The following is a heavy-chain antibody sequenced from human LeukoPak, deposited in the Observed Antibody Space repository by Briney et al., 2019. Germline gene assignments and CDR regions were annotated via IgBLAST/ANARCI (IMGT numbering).Heavy chain of an antibody. Sequence: ASVKVSCKVSGYTLIELSMYWVRQAPGQGLEWMGWINPNSGGTNYAQKFRGRVTMTRDTSISTAYMELSRLRSDDTAVYYCARFVTSWFGALDVWGQGTTVTVSS. J-gene: IGHJ6*02. CDR2: INPNSGGT. CDR1: GYTLIELS. D-gene: IGHD3-10*01. V-gene: IGHV1-2*02. CDR3: ARFVTSWFGALDV.